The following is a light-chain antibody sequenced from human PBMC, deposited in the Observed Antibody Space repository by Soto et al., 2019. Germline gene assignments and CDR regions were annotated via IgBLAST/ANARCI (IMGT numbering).Light chain of an antibody. CDR1: QSMSTY. CDR2: GAS. V-gene: IGKV3-11*01. CDR3: QQHCTWPLT. J-gene: IGKJ4*01. Sequence: VLTPEPATLTLSPGNTATLSSMSSQSMSTYSAWYQQNPGQAPMLLIYGASNRGSGVPARFIGSGSGADFPLTISSLDPEHFGAYYWQQHCTWPLTLGGGTYVDI.